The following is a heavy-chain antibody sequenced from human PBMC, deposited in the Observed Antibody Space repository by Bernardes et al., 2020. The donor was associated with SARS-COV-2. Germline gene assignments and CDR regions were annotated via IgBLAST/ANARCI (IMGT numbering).Heavy chain of an antibody. V-gene: IGHV3-13*01. J-gene: IGHJ4*02. CDR2: IGTAGDT. Sequence: GGSLRLSCAASGFTFSSYDMHWVRQATGKGLEWVSAIGTAGDTYYPGSVKGRFTISRENAKNSLYLQMNSLRAEDTALYYCAKDIDIAVAGTPDYWGQGTLVTVSS. D-gene: IGHD6-19*01. CDR1: GFTFSSYD. CDR3: AKDIDIAVAGTPDY.